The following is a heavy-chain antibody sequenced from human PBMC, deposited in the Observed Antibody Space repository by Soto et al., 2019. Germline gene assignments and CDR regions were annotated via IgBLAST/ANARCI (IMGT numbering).Heavy chain of an antibody. Sequence: PSQTLSLTCTVSGGSVSSGSYYWSWIRQPPWKGLEWIGYIYYSGSTNYNPSLKTRVTISVDTSKNQFSLKLSSVTAADTAVYYCARDSDRRTGSTLYGMDVWGQGTTVTVSS. CDR3: ARDSDRRTGSTLYGMDV. CDR2: IYYSGST. CDR1: GGSVSSGSYY. V-gene: IGHV4-61*01. D-gene: IGHD1-7*01. J-gene: IGHJ6*02.